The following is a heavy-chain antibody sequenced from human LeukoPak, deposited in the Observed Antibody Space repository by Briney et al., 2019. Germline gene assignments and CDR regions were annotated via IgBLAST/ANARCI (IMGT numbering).Heavy chain of an antibody. D-gene: IGHD6-19*01. CDR2: ISGSGGST. V-gene: IGHV3-23*01. Sequence: PGGSLRLSRAASGVTFSTYAMSWVRQAAGKGLEWVSAISGSGGSTYYADSVKGRFTISRDNSRNTLSLQMNSLRAEDTAVYYCAQYDHGGSGWRDYQDYSGQGTLVTVSS. J-gene: IGHJ4*02. CDR3: AQYDHGGSGWRDYQDY. CDR1: GVTFSTYA.